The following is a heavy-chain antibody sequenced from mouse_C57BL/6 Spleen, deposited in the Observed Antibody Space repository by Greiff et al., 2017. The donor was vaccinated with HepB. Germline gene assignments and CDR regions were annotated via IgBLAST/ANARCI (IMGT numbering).Heavy chain of an antibody. CDR3: ATTYYDYDGQGLMDY. CDR2: ISSGSSTI. D-gene: IGHD2-4*01. V-gene: IGHV5-17*01. J-gene: IGHJ4*01. Sequence: EVHLVESGGGLVKPGGSLKLSCAASGFTFSDYGMHWVRQAPEKGLEWVAYISSGSSTIYYADTVKGRFTISRDNAKNTLFLQMTSLRSEDTAMYYCATTYYDYDGQGLMDYWGQGTSVTVSS. CDR1: GFTFSDYG.